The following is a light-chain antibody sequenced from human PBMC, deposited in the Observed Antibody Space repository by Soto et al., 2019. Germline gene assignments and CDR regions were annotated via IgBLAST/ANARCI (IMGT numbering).Light chain of an antibody. J-gene: IGKJ1*01. Sequence: DIQMTQSPSTLSASVGDRVTITCRASQSISSWLAWYQQKPGTAPKLLIYKASTLQSGVPSRFSGSGSGTEFTLTISSLQPDDSATYYCQQYRDNWTFGQGTKMEIK. CDR1: QSISSW. CDR2: KAS. CDR3: QQYRDNWT. V-gene: IGKV1-5*03.